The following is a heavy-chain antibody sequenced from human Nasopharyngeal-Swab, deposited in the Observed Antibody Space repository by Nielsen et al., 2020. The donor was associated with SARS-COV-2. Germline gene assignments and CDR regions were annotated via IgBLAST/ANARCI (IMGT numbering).Heavy chain of an antibody. J-gene: IGHJ4*02. CDR2: IIPIFGTA. V-gene: IGHV1-69*06. Sequence: WVRQAPGQGLEWMGGIIPIFGTANYAQKFQGRVTITADKSTSTAYMELSSLRSEDTAIYYCARDQWLVHYFDYWGQGTLVTVSS. CDR3: ARDQWLVHYFDY. D-gene: IGHD6-19*01.